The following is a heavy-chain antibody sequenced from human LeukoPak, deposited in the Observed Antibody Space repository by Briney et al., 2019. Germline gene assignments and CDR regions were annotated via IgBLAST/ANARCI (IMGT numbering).Heavy chain of an antibody. D-gene: IGHD3-16*01. CDR1: GGSISSGSYY. CDR2: IYTSGST. Sequence: SETLSLTCTVSGGSISSGSYYWSWIRQPAGKGLEWIGRIYTSGSTNYNPSLKSRVTISVDTYKNQFSLKLSSVTAADTAVYYCARDSYDYVWGSSNFDYWGQGTLVTVSS. CDR3: ARDSYDYVWGSSNFDY. V-gene: IGHV4-61*02. J-gene: IGHJ4*02.